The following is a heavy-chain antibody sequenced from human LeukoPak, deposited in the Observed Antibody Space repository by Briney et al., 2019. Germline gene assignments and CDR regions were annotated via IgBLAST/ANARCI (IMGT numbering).Heavy chain of an antibody. CDR2: ISGSGGST. V-gene: IGHV3-23*01. Sequence: PGGSLRLSCAASGFTFSSYWMSWVRQAPGKGLEWVSAISGSGGSTYYADSVKGRFTISRDNSKNTLYLQMNSLRAEDTAVYYCAKDPDLVAGPDYFDYWGQGTLVTVSS. J-gene: IGHJ4*02. CDR3: AKDPDLVAGPDYFDY. D-gene: IGHD6-19*01. CDR1: GFTFSSYW.